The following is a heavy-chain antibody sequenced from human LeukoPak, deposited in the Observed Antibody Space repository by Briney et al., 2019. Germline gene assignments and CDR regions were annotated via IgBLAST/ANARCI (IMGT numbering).Heavy chain of an antibody. CDR3: ARIGQHDAFDI. CDR1: GGSFSGYY. CDR2: INHSGST. D-gene: IGHD6-13*01. Sequence: PSETLSLTCAVYGGSFSGYYWSWIRQPPGKGLEWIGEINHSGSTNYNPSLKSRVTISADTSKNQFSLKLSSVTAADTAVYYCARIGQHDAFDIWGQGTMVTVSS. J-gene: IGHJ3*02. V-gene: IGHV4-34*01.